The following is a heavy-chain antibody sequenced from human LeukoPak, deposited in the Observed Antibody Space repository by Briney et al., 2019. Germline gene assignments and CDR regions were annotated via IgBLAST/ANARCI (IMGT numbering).Heavy chain of an antibody. CDR2: ISYDGSNK. D-gene: IGHD2-2*01. CDR1: GFTFSSYA. J-gene: IGHJ6*02. CDR3: ARDRVPAAIGYGMDV. V-gene: IGHV3-30-3*01. Sequence: PGGSLRLSCAASGFTFSSYAMHWVRQAPGKGLEWVAVISYDGSNKYYADSVKGRFTISRDNSKNTLYLQMNSLRAEDTAVYYCARDRVPAAIGYGMDVWGQGTTVTASS.